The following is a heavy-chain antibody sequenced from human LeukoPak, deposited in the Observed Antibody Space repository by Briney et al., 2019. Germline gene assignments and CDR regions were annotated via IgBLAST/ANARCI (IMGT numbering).Heavy chain of an antibody. D-gene: IGHD6-13*01. V-gene: IGHV3-48*01. CDR2: ISGSGSTI. J-gene: IGHJ3*02. CDR3: ANIWGQQREKGAFDI. Sequence: PGGSLRLSCAASGFTFSTYSINWVRQAPGKGLEWVSAISGSGSTIYYADSVKGRFTISRDNSKNTLYLQMNSLRAEDTAVYYCANIWGQQREKGAFDIWGQGTMVTVSS. CDR1: GFTFSTYS.